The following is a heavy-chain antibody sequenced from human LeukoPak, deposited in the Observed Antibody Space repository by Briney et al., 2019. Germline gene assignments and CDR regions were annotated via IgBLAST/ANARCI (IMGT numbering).Heavy chain of an antibody. CDR1: GFTFSDYY. CDR3: ARVYDYGDYGGMDV. CDR2: ISSSGSTI. D-gene: IGHD4-17*01. V-gene: IGHV3-11*01. J-gene: IGHJ6*02. Sequence: PGGSLRLSCSASGFTFSDYYMSWIRQAPGKGLEWVSYISSSGSTIHYADSVKGRFTISRDNAKNSLYLQMNSLRAEDTAVYYCARVYDYGDYGGMDVWGQGTTVTVSS.